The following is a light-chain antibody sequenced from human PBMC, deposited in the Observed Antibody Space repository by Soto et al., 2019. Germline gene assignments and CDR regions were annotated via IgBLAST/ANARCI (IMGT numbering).Light chain of an antibody. CDR1: QNISNY. V-gene: IGKV1-39*01. CDR3: QQRSSWLA. CDR2: AAS. Sequence: QMTQSPSSLSASVGDRVTITCRATQNISNYLNWYQQKPGKAPQVLIYAASSLQSGVPSRFSGSGSGTDFTLTISSLEPEDFAVYYCQQRSSWLAFGGGTKVDIK. J-gene: IGKJ4*01.